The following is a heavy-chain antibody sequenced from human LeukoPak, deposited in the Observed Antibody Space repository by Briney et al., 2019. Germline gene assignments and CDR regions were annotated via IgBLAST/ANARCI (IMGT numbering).Heavy chain of an antibody. J-gene: IGHJ4*02. CDR1: GFTFSSYA. D-gene: IGHD3-22*01. Sequence: PGGSLRLSCAASGFTFSSYAMSWVRQAPGKGLEWVSAISGSGGSTYYADSVKDRFTISRDNSKNTLYLQMNSLRAEDTAVYYCAKGYDSSGYYSDFDYWGQGTLVTVSS. V-gene: IGHV3-23*01. CDR3: AKGYDSSGYYSDFDY. CDR2: ISGSGGST.